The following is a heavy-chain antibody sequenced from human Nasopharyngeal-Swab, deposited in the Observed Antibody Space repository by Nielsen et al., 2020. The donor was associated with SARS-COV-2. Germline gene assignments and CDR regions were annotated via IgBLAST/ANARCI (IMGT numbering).Heavy chain of an antibody. D-gene: IGHD2-15*01. Sequence: PGKGLEWIGYIYYSGSTYYNPSLKSRVTISVDTSKNQFSLKLSSVTAADTAVYYCARDGVVAATDAFDIWGQGTMVTVSS. CDR2: IYYSGST. J-gene: IGHJ3*02. V-gene: IGHV4-31*02. CDR3: ARDGVVAATDAFDI.